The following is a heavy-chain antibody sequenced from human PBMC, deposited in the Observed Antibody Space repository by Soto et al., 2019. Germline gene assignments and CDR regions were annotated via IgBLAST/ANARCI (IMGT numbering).Heavy chain of an antibody. J-gene: IGHJ4*02. D-gene: IGHD2-15*01. Sequence: QVQLVQSGAEVKKPGASVKVSCKASGYTFTSYGISWVRQAPGQGLEWMGWISAYNGNTNYAQKLQGRVTMTTDTTTSTAYMELRSLRSDDTAVYYCARAPRRGYCSGGSCYRFDYWGQGTLVTVSS. V-gene: IGHV1-18*01. CDR2: ISAYNGNT. CDR3: ARAPRRGYCSGGSCYRFDY. CDR1: GYTFTSYG.